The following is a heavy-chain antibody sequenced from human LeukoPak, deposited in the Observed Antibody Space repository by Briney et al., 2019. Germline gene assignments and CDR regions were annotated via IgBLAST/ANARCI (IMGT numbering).Heavy chain of an antibody. Sequence: SETLSLTCTVSGGSISSYYWSWIRQPPGKGLEWIGYIYYSGSTNYNPSLKRRVTISVDTSKNQFSLKLSSVTAADTAVYYCARDRVEGGAFDIWGQGTMVTVSS. CDR1: GGSISSYY. CDR2: IYYSGST. V-gene: IGHV4-59*01. J-gene: IGHJ3*02. D-gene: IGHD3-16*01. CDR3: ARDRVEGGAFDI.